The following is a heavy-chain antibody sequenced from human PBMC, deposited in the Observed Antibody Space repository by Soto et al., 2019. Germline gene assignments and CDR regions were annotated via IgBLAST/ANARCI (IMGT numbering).Heavy chain of an antibody. V-gene: IGHV3-21*01. CDR2: ISSSSSYI. J-gene: IGHJ6*02. CDR1: GFTFSSYS. D-gene: IGHD2-15*01. CDR3: ASAGYCSGGSCFGMDV. Sequence: PGGSLRLSCAASGFTFSSYSMNWVRQAPGKGLEWVSSISSSSSYIYYADPVKGRFTISRDNTKNSLYLQMNSLRAEDTAVYYCASAGYCSGGSCFGMDVWGQGTTVTVSS.